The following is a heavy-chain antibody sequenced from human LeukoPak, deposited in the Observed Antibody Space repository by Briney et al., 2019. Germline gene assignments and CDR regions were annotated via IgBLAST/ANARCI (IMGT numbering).Heavy chain of an antibody. Sequence: GGSLRLSCAASGFTFSSYGMHWVRQAPGKGLEWVAVISYDGSNKYYADSVKGRFTISRDNSKNTLYLQMNSLRAEDTAVYHCAKGDFDWLTPNWFDPWGQGTLVTVSS. CDR2: ISYDGSNK. CDR3: AKGDFDWLTPNWFDP. V-gene: IGHV3-30*18. D-gene: IGHD3-9*01. J-gene: IGHJ5*02. CDR1: GFTFSSYG.